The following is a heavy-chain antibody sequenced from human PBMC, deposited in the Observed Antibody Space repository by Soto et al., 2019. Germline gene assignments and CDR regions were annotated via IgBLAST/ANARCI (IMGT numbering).Heavy chain of an antibody. CDR1: GGSLSGATYS. Sequence: KPSETLSLTCGVSGGSLSGATYSWNWIRQPPGNGLEWIGYIFPSGTTYYNPSLKSRVTISIHVSRNQFSLSQRPLTSVEPAVYSCARSRAFDYWRQGHLVAVSS. CDR3: ARSRAFDY. J-gene: IGHJ4*02. CDR2: IFPSGTT. V-gene: IGHV4-30-2*01.